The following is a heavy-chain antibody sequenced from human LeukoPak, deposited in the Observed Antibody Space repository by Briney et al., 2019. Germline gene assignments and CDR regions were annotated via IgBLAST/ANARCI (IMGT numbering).Heavy chain of an antibody. CDR3: ARGEFSGSYDDY. Sequence: PSETLSLTCTVSGYSISTSYYWGWIRQPPGKGLEWIGSIYHSGNTYYNPSLKSRVTISVDTSKNQFSLKLSSVTAADTAVYYCARGEFSGSYDDYWGQGTLVPVSS. V-gene: IGHV4-38-2*02. D-gene: IGHD1-26*01. CDR1: GYSISTSYY. J-gene: IGHJ4*02. CDR2: IYHSGNT.